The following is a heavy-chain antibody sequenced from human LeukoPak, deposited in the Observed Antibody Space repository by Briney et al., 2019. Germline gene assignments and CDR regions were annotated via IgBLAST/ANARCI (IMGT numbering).Heavy chain of an antibody. CDR2: INSDGTYT. J-gene: IGHJ4*02. V-gene: IGHV3-74*01. CDR1: GFAFGSSW. CDR3: ARDLSHTFDY. Sequence: PGGSLRLSCAASGFAFGSSWMLWVRHAPGKGLVWVSRINSDGTYTNYADSVKGRFTISRDNAKNTLYLQMNSLRAEDTAVYYCARDLSHTFDYWGQGTLVTVSS.